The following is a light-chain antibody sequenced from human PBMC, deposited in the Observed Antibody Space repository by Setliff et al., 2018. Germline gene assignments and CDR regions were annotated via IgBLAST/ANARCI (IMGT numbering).Light chain of an antibody. V-gene: IGKV2-28*01. J-gene: IGKJ4*01. CDR2: FGS. CDR1: QSLLHDNGRNY. CDR3: MQALQTPLT. Sequence: DIVMTQSPLSLPVAPGEPASISCRSSQSLLHDNGRNYLDWYLQKPGQSPQLLIYFGSYRASGVPDRFSGSGLGTDFTLKISRVEAEDVGVYYCMQALQTPLTFGGGTKVDIK.